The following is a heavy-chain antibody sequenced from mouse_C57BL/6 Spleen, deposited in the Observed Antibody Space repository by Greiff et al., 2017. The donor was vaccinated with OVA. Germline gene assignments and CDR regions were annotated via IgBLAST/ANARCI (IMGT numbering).Heavy chain of an antibody. CDR3: ARNSYGRNYLDY. J-gene: IGHJ2*01. CDR1: GFSFTSYG. D-gene: IGHD1-1*01. V-gene: IGHV2-2*01. Sequence: QVQLKQSGPGLVQPSQCLSITCTVSGFSFTSYGVHWVRQSPGKGLEWLGVIWSGGSTYYNAAFISSLSISKDKSKSQVFFKMNSLQADDTAIYYCARNSYGRNYLDYWGQGTTLTVSS. CDR2: IWSGGST.